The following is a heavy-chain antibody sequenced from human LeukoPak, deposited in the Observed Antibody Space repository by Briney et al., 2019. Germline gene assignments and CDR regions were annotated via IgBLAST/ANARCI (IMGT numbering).Heavy chain of an antibody. D-gene: IGHD3-9*01. V-gene: IGHV1-69*13. CDR3: ARDLVGSHTSYSSGAWDY. Sequence: ASVKVSCKASGYTFTGYYMHWVRQAPGQGLEWMGGIIPIFDTADYAQKFQGRLTITADESTSTAYMELSSLRAEDTAVYYCARDLVGSHTSYSSGAWDYWSQGTLVTVSS. J-gene: IGHJ4*02. CDR2: IIPIFDTA. CDR1: GYTFTGYY.